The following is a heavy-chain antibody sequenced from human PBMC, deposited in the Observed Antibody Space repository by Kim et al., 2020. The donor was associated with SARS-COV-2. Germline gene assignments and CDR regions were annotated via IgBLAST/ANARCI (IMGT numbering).Heavy chain of an antibody. CDR2: IKSKTDGGTT. CDR1: GFTFSNAW. V-gene: IGHV3-15*01. J-gene: IGHJ4*02. Sequence: GGSLRLSCAASGFTFSNAWMSWVRQAPGKGLEWVGRIKSKTDGGTTDYAAPVKGRFTISRDDSKNTLYLQMNSLKTEDTAVYYCTTDQDYGSGSYSDYWGQGTLVTVSS. CDR3: TTDQDYGSGSYSDY. D-gene: IGHD3-10*01.